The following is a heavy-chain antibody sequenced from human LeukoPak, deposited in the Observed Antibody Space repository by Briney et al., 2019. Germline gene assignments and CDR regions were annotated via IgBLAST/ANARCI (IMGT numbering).Heavy chain of an antibody. CDR2: MSHSGGT. D-gene: IGHD3-22*01. Sequence: PSETLSLTCGVSGYSISSGYHWGWIRQPTGKGLEWIGSMSHSGGTYYNPSLKSRVTISVDTSKNQFSVKLSSVIAADTAVYYCARHHLYDSSGDGRYYFDYWGQGTLVTVSS. J-gene: IGHJ4*02. CDR1: GYSISSGYH. V-gene: IGHV4-38-2*01. CDR3: ARHHLYDSSGDGRYYFDY.